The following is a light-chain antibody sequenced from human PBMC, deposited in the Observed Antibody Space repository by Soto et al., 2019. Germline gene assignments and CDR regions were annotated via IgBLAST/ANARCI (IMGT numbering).Light chain of an antibody. CDR1: QSISDT. CDR2: GAS. Sequence: EIVMTQSPDTLSVSPGEGATLSCRASQSISDTLAWYQQKPGQAPRLLIHGASTRATGFPARFSGNGSGTDFTLTISSLQSEDFAVYYCQQYNNWPWTFGQGTKVDIK. V-gene: IGKV3-15*01. J-gene: IGKJ1*01. CDR3: QQYNNWPWT.